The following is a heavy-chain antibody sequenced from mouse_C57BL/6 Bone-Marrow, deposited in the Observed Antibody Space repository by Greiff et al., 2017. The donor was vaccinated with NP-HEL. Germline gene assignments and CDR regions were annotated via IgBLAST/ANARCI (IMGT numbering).Heavy chain of an antibody. V-gene: IGHV14-2*01. CDR1: GFTITDYY. J-gene: IGHJ3*01. Sequence: EVQGVESGAELVKPGASDKLSCTASGFTITDYYMHWVKQRTEQGLEWIGRIDPEDGETKYAPKFQGKATITADTSSNTAYLQLSSLTSEYTAVYYCARDYQAWFADWGQGTLVTVSA. D-gene: IGHD2-4*01. CDR3: ARDYQAWFAD. CDR2: IDPEDGET.